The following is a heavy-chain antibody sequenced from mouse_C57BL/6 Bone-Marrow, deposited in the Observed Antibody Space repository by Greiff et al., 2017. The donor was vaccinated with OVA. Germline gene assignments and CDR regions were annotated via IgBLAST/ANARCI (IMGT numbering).Heavy chain of an antibody. V-gene: IGHV5-17*01. J-gene: IGHJ1*03. CDR2: ISSGSSTI. CDR3: ARGGYVDG. CDR1: GFTFSDYG. Sequence: VQLKESGGGLVKPGGSLKLSCAASGFTFSDYGMHWVRQAPEKGLEWVAYISSGSSTIYYADTVKGRFTISRDNATNTLFLQLTSLRSEDTAMYYCARGGYVDGWGTGTTGTVSS.